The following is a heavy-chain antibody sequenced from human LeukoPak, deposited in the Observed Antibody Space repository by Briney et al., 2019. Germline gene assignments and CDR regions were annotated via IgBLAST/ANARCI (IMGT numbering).Heavy chain of an antibody. Sequence: GRSLRLSCAASGFTFDDYGMHWVRQAPGKGLEWVSGISWDGGSIGYADSVKGRFTISRDNAKNYLYLQMNSLRAEDMALYYCAKETSSGWNPDAFDIWGQGTMVTVSS. CDR1: GFTFDDYG. D-gene: IGHD6-19*01. CDR2: ISWDGGSI. V-gene: IGHV3-9*03. CDR3: AKETSSGWNPDAFDI. J-gene: IGHJ3*02.